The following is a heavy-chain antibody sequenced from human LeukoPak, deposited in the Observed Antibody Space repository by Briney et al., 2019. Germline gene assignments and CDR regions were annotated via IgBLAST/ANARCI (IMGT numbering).Heavy chain of an antibody. J-gene: IGHJ5*02. CDR3: ASWGYGNYYGSQDWFDP. CDR2: IIPILGIA. Sequence: SAKVSCKASGGTFSSYAISGVRQAPGQGLEWMGRIIPILGIANYAQKFQGRVTITADKSTSTAYMELSSLRSEDTAVYYCASWGYGNYYGSQDWFDPWGQGTLVTVSS. CDR1: GGTFSSYA. V-gene: IGHV1-69*04. D-gene: IGHD3-10*01.